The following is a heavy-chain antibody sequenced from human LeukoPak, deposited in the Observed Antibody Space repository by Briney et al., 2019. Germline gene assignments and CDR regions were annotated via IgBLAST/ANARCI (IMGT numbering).Heavy chain of an antibody. J-gene: IGHJ3*02. CDR2: INWNGGST. Sequence: AGGSLRLSCAASGFTFDDYGMSWVRQAPGKGLEWVSGINWNGGSTGYADSVKGRFTISRDNAKNSLYLQMNSLRAEDTALYHCARPVDASASAFDIWGQGTMVTVSS. CDR3: ARPVDASASAFDI. CDR1: GFTFDDYG. V-gene: IGHV3-20*01.